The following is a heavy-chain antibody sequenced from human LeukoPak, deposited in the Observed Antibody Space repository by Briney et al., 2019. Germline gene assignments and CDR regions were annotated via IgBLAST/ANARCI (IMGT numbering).Heavy chain of an antibody. CDR3: ARGDPQRVSFDP. CDR2: INPNSGGT. V-gene: IGHV1-2*02. CDR1: GYTFTSYD. J-gene: IGHJ5*02. D-gene: IGHD6-25*01. Sequence: ASVKVSCKASGYTFTSYDINWVRQATGQGLEWMGWINPNSGGTNYAQKFQGRVTMTRDTSISTAYMELSRLRSDDTAVYYCARGDPQRVSFDPWGQGTLVTVSS.